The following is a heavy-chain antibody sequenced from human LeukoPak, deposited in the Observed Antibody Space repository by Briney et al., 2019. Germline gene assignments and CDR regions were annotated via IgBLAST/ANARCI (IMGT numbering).Heavy chain of an antibody. CDR2: ISYDGSNK. J-gene: IGHJ4*02. CDR1: GFTFSSYG. Sequence: GRSLRLSCAASGFTFSSYGMHWVRQAPGKGLEWVAVISYDGSNKYYADSVKGRFTISRDNSKNTLYLQMNSLRAEDTAVYYCARAAFGVVNRFDYWGQGTLVTVSS. V-gene: IGHV3-30*03. CDR3: ARAAFGVVNRFDY. D-gene: IGHD3-3*01.